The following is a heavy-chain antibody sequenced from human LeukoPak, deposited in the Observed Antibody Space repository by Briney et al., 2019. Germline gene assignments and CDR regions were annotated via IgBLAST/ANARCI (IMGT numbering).Heavy chain of an antibody. Sequence: GSLRLSCAASGFRFNTYWMSWVRQAPGKGLEWVANIKKDGSEKYYVDSVKGRFTISRDNAKTSLYLQMISLRAEDTAVYYCARHLSGVTGYTYGRGIDYWGQGTLVTVSS. V-gene: IGHV3-7*01. CDR1: GFRFNTYW. CDR3: ARHLSGVTGYTYGRGIDY. CDR2: IKKDGSEK. D-gene: IGHD5-18*01. J-gene: IGHJ4*02.